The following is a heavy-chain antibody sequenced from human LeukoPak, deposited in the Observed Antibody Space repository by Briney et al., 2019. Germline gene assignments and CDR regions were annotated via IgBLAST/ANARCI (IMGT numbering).Heavy chain of an antibody. J-gene: IGHJ4*02. V-gene: IGHV4-39*07. CDR3: ARDGITMVRGVRHYYFDY. CDR1: GGSISSSSYY. Sequence: SETLSLTCTVSGGSISSSSYYWGWIRQPPGKGLEWIGSIYYSGSTYYNPSLKSRVTISVDTSKNQFSLKLSSVTAADTAVYYCARDGITMVRGVRHYYFDYWGQGALVTVSS. CDR2: IYYSGST. D-gene: IGHD3-10*01.